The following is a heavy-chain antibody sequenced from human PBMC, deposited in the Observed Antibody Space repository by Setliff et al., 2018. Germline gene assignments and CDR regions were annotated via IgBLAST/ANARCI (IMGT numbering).Heavy chain of an antibody. CDR1: GYSFTTYW. J-gene: IGHJ4*02. CDR2: IEPTDSYT. D-gene: IGHD6-25*01. V-gene: IGHV5-10-1*01. CDR3: TRGGYDSGV. Sequence: PGESLKISCQGSGYSFTTYWIGWVRQMPGKGLEWMGRIEPTDSYTNYSPSFQGHVTISIDKSITTAYLHWSSLKASDTAMYCCTRGGYDSGVWGQGTLVTVSS.